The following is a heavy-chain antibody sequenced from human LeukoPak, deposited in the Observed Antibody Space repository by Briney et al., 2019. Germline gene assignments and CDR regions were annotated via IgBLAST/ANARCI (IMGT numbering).Heavy chain of an antibody. V-gene: IGHV3-48*03. Sequence: GGSLRLSCAASGFTFSSYEMNWVRQAPGKGLEWVSYISSSGSTIYYADSVKGRFTISRDNAKNSLYLQMNSLRAEDTAVYYCARAARGDFWSGCHDLNWFDPWGQGTLVTVSS. CDR3: ARAARGDFWSGCHDLNWFDP. CDR2: ISSSGSTI. J-gene: IGHJ5*02. CDR1: GFTFSSYE. D-gene: IGHD3-3*01.